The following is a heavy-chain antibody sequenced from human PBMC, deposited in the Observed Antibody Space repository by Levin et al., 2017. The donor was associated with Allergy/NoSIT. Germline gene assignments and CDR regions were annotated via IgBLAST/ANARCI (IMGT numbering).Heavy chain of an antibody. CDR3: AKDSAGGSYTWFDP. CDR1: GFTFDDYA. J-gene: IGHJ5*02. Sequence: GGSLRLSCAASGFTFDDYAMHWVRQAPGKGLEWVSGISWNSGSIGYADSVKGRFTISRDNAKNSLYLQMNSLRAEDTALYYCAKDSAGGSYTWFDPWGQGTLVTVSS. D-gene: IGHD1-26*01. V-gene: IGHV3-9*01. CDR2: ISWNSGSI.